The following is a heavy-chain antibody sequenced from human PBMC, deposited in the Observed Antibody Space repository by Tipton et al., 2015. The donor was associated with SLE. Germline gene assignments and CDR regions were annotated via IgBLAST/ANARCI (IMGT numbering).Heavy chain of an antibody. Sequence: TLSLTCAVYGGSFSGYYWSWIRQPPGKGLEWIGEINHSGSTNYNPSLKSRVTISVDTSKNQFSLKLSSVTAADTAVYYCARIVGPTGEDYWGQGTLVTVSS. J-gene: IGHJ4*02. V-gene: IGHV4-34*01. CDR1: GGSFSGYY. CDR3: ARIVGPTGEDY. CDR2: INHSGST. D-gene: IGHD1-26*01.